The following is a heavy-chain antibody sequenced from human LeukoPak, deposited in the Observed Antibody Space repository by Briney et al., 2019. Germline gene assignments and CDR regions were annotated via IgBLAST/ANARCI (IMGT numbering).Heavy chain of an antibody. D-gene: IGHD3-9*01. CDR1: GFTFSTYA. Sequence: PGGSLRLSCAASGFTFSTYAMSWVRQAPGKGLEWVSAISGSGGSTSYADSVKGRFTISRDNSKNTLFLQMNRLRAEDTAVYYCAKTGQSYYYYMDVWGKGSTVTVSS. V-gene: IGHV3-23*01. J-gene: IGHJ6*03. CDR2: ISGSGGST. CDR3: AKTGQSYYYYMDV.